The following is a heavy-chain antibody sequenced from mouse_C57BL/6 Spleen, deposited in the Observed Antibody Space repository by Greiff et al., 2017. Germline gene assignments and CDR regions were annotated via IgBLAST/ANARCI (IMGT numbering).Heavy chain of an antibody. CDR3: ARRILYDGYPYYYAMDY. J-gene: IGHJ4*01. CDR2: ISYDGSN. CDR1: GYSITSGYY. V-gene: IGHV3-6*01. Sequence: EVQLQESGPGLVKPSQSLSLTCSVTGYSITSGYYWNWIRQFPGNKLEWMGYISYDGSNNYNPSLKNRISITRDTSKNQFFLKLNSVTTEDTATYYCARRILYDGYPYYYAMDYWGQGTSVTVSS. D-gene: IGHD2-3*01.